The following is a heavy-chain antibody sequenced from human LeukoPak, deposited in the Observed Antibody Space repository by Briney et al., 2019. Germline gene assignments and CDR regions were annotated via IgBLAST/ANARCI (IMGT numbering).Heavy chain of an antibody. D-gene: IGHD2-15*01. J-gene: IGHJ4*02. CDR3: ARKDCSGGSCYSDFDY. V-gene: IGHV4-34*01. CDR2: INHSRST. CDR1: GGSFSGYY. Sequence: SETLSLTCAVYGGSFSGYYWSWIRQPPGKGLEWIGEINHSRSTNYNPSLKSRVTISVDTSKNQFSLKLSSVTAADTAVYYCARKDCSGGSCYSDFDYWGQGTLVTVSS.